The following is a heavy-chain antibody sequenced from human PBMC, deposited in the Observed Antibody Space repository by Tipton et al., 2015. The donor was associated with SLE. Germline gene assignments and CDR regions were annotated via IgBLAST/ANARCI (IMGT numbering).Heavy chain of an antibody. Sequence: SLRLSCAASGFTFSSYAMSWVRQAPGKGLEWVSAISGSGGSTYYADSVKGRFTISRDNSKNTLYLQMNSLRPEDTAFYYCVKDKTRVGGTFDSWGHGTLVTVSS. CDR2: ISGSGGST. CDR1: GFTFSSYA. J-gene: IGHJ4*01. CDR3: VKDKTRVGGTFDS. V-gene: IGHV3-23*01. D-gene: IGHD1-26*01.